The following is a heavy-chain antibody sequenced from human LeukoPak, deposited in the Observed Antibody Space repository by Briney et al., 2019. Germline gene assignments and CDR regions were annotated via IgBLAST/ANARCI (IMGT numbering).Heavy chain of an antibody. Sequence: ASVKVSCKASGYTFTGYYMHWVRQAPGQGLEWMGWINPNSGGTNYAQKFQGRVTMTRDTSISTAYMELSRLRSDDMAVYYCALEYGSGTYYYYYMDVWGKGTTVTISS. CDR1: GYTFTGYY. J-gene: IGHJ6*03. CDR3: ALEYGSGTYYYYYMDV. D-gene: IGHD3-10*01. V-gene: IGHV1-2*02. CDR2: INPNSGGT.